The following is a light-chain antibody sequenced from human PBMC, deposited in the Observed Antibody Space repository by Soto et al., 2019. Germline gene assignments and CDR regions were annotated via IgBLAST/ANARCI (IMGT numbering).Light chain of an antibody. Sequence: EIVLTQSPGTPSLSPGERATLSCRASQSVSSSYLAWYQQKPGQAPRLLIYGASSRATGIPDRFSGSGSGTDVTLTISRLEPEDFAVYYCQQYGSSPPYTFGQGTKLEIK. V-gene: IGKV3-20*01. J-gene: IGKJ2*01. CDR2: GAS. CDR3: QQYGSSPPYT. CDR1: QSVSSSY.